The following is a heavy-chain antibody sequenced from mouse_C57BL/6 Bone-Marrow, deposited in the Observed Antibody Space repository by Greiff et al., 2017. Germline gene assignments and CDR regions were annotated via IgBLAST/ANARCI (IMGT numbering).Heavy chain of an antibody. D-gene: IGHD2-12*01. V-gene: IGHV1-59*01. CDR2: IDPSDSYT. CDR3: AGYEY. CDR1: GYTFTSYW. J-gene: IGHJ2*03. Sequence: QVQLQQSGAELVRPGTSVKLSCKASGYTFTSYWMHWVKQRPGQGLEWIGVIDPSDSYTNYNQKFKGKATLTVDTSSSTAYMQLSSLTSEDSAVYYWAGYEYWGQGTSITVSA.